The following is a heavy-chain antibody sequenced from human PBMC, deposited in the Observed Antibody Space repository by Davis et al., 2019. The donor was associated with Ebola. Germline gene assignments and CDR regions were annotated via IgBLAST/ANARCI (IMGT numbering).Heavy chain of an antibody. CDR3: ARALKLGPHDESAVAGGVPGY. Sequence: PGGSLRLSCAASGFTFSSYAMSWVRQAPGKGLEWVSAISGSGGSTYYADSVKGRFTISRDNSKNTLYLQMNSLRAEDTAVYYCARALKLGPHDESAVAGGVPGYWGQGTLVTVSS. V-gene: IGHV3-23*01. J-gene: IGHJ4*02. D-gene: IGHD6-19*01. CDR2: ISGSGGST. CDR1: GFTFSSYA.